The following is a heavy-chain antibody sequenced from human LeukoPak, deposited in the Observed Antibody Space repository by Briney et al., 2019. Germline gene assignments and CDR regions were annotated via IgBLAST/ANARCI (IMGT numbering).Heavy chain of an antibody. CDR1: GFTFSSYA. Sequence: GGSLRLSGAASGFTFSSYAMSWVRQAPGKGLEWVSAISGSGGSTYYADSVKGRFTISRDNSKNTLYLQMNSLRAEDTAVYYCAKTDSSSWYVSNWFDPWGQGTLVTVSS. V-gene: IGHV3-23*01. D-gene: IGHD6-13*01. CDR2: ISGSGGST. J-gene: IGHJ5*02. CDR3: AKTDSSSWYVSNWFDP.